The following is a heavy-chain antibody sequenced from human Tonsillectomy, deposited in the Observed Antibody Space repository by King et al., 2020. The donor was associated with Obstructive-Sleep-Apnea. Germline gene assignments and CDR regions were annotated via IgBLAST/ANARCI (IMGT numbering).Heavy chain of an antibody. CDR1: GFTFSSYS. CDR2: ISSSSSYI. D-gene: IGHD2-15*01. V-gene: IGHV3-21*01. J-gene: IGHJ3*02. Sequence: VESGGGLVKPGGSLRLSCAASGFTFSSYSMNWVRQAPGKGLEWVSSISSSSSYIYYADSVKGRFTLSRDNAKNSLYLQMNSLRAEDTAVYYCVVGYCSGGSCSLDAFDIWGQGTMVTVSS. CDR3: VVGYCSGGSCSLDAFDI.